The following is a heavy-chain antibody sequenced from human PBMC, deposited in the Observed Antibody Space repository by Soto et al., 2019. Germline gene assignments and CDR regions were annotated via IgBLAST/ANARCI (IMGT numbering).Heavy chain of an antibody. CDR3: AKGLRVGTKNFDWLPELALFDY. CDR1: GFTFSSYA. Sequence: GGSLRLSCAASGFTFSSYAMSWVRQAPGKGLEWVSAISGSGGSTYYADSVKGRFTISRDNSKNTLYLQMNSLRAEDTAVYYCAKGLRVGTKNFDWLPELALFDYWGQGTLVTVSS. V-gene: IGHV3-23*01. D-gene: IGHD3-9*01. CDR2: ISGSGGST. J-gene: IGHJ4*02.